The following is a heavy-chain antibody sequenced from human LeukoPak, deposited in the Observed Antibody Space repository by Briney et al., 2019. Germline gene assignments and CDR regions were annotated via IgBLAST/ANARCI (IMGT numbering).Heavy chain of an antibody. CDR1: GFTFSSYA. D-gene: IGHD3-10*01. V-gene: IGHV3-64*01. J-gene: IGHJ6*03. CDR3: ARDYGSGRTYYYYMDV. CDR2: ISSNGGST. Sequence: PGGSLRLSCAASGFTFSSYAMHWVRQAPGKGLEYVSAISSNGGSTYYANSVKGRLTISRDNSKNTLYLQMGSLRAEDMAVYYCARDYGSGRTYYYYMDVWGKGTTVTISS.